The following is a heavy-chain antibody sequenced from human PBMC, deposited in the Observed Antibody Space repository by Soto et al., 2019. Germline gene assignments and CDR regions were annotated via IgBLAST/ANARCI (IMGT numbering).Heavy chain of an antibody. CDR1: GGSISSSY. J-gene: IGHJ5*02. D-gene: IGHD2-15*01. Sequence: SETLSLTCTVSGGSISSSYWSWIRQPPGKGLEWIGYVYYIGRTNYNPSLKSRITISVDTSKNQFSLKLGSVAAADTAVYYCARRGSGPSWFDPWGQGTLVTVSS. CDR3: ARRGSGPSWFDP. CDR2: VYYIGRT. V-gene: IGHV4-59*08.